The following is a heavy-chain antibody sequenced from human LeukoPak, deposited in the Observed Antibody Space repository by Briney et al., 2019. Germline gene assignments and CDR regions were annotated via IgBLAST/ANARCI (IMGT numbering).Heavy chain of an antibody. CDR2: IYSGGST. Sequence: GGSLRLSCAASGFTFSSSAMSWVRQAPGKGLEWVSVIYSGGSTYYADSVKGRFTISRDNSKNTLYLQMNSLRAEDTAVYYCAGRHTIFGVVIDYWGQGTLVTVSS. CDR1: GFTFSSSA. D-gene: IGHD3-3*01. CDR3: AGRHTIFGVVIDY. J-gene: IGHJ4*02. V-gene: IGHV3-53*01.